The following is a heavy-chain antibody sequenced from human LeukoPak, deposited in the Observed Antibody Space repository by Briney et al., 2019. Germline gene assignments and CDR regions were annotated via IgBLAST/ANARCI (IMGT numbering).Heavy chain of an antibody. J-gene: IGHJ5*02. CDR3: ARAIVVAGGFDP. CDR2: MWYDGSNK. CDR1: GFTFSSYG. Sequence: GGSLSLSCAASGFTFSSYGMHWVRQAPGKGLEWVAVMWYDGSNKYYADSVKGRFTISRDNSKNTLYLQMNSLRAEDTAVYYCARAIVVAGGFDPWGQGTLVTVSS. D-gene: IGHD6-19*01. V-gene: IGHV3-33*01.